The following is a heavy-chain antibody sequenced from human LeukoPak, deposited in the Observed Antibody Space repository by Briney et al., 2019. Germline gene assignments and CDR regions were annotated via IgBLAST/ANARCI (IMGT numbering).Heavy chain of an antibody. CDR2: ISGSGGST. Sequence: GGSLRLSCAASRFTFSSYAMTWVRQAPGKGLEWVSAISGSGGSTYYADSVKGRFTISRDNSKNTLYLKMNSLRAEDTAVYYCAKVINYYDSSGFDAFDIWAKGQWSPSLQ. V-gene: IGHV3-23*01. CDR3: AKVINYYDSSGFDAFDI. D-gene: IGHD3-22*01. J-gene: IGHJ3*02. CDR1: RFTFSSYA.